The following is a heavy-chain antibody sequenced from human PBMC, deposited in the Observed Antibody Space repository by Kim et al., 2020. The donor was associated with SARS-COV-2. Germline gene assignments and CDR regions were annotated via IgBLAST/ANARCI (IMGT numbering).Heavy chain of an antibody. CDR3: ARILSRDGYNIDY. CDR1: GYTFTSYA. J-gene: IGHJ4*02. D-gene: IGHD5-12*01. V-gene: IGHV1-3*01. CDR2: INAGNGNT. Sequence: ASVKVSCKASGYTFTSYAMHWVRQAPGQRLEWMGWINAGNGNTKYSQKFQGRVTITRDTSASTAYMELSSLRSEDTAVYYRARILSRDGYNIDYWGQGALITVSS.